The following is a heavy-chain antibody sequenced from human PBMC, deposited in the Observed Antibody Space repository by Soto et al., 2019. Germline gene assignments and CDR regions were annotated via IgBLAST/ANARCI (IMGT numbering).Heavy chain of an antibody. CDR1: GYGLHGCA. V-gene: IGHV1-2*02. CDR2: INPKSGAT. Sequence: GEVSCNASGYGLHGCAWESVRHDPGQGPQWVGWINPKSGATDYAQKFQGRVTMTREMSTNTAYLELSGLRSDDTADDTAVYYCAKSNYGGDDYFQYGLDVWGQGIKVKVSS. CDR3: VYYCAKSNYGGDDYFQYGLDV. D-gene: IGHD1-7*01. J-gene: IGHJ6*02.